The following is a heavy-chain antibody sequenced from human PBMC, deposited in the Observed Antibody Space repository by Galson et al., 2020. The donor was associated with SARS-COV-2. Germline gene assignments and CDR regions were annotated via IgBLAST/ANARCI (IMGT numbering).Heavy chain of an antibody. CDR2: INHSGNT. D-gene: IGHD5-18*01. J-gene: IGHJ3*02. V-gene: IGHV4-34*01. Sequence: SETLSLTCAVHGGSFGGDHWTWIRQPPGKGLEWIGEINHSGNTNYNPSLKSRVTISLDTSMSQFSLKVISLTAADTAVYYCARVRVDTGIPREFDIWGQGTMVTGSS. CDR3: ARVRVDTGIPREFDI. CDR1: GGSFGGDH.